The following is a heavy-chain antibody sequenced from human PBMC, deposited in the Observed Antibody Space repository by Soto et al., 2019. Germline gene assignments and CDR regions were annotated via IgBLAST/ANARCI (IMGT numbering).Heavy chain of an antibody. J-gene: IGHJ3*02. Sequence: QVQLQESGPGLVKPSQTLSLTCTVSGGSISSGGYYWSWIRQHPGKGLEWIGYIYYRGSTYYNPSLKSRVTLSVDTSKNQFSLKLSSVTAADTAVYYCARGSSGDYVAGAFDIWGQGTMVTVSS. CDR2: IYYRGST. CDR1: GGSISSGGYY. V-gene: IGHV4-31*03. CDR3: ARGSSGDYVAGAFDI. D-gene: IGHD4-17*01.